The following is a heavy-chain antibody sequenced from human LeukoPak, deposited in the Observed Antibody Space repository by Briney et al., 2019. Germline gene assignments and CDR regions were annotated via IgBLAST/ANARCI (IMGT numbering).Heavy chain of an antibody. Sequence: SVKVSCKTSGGTFSSHVISWVRQAPGQGLEWMGGIIPIFGTANYAQKFQGRVTITADKSTNKVYMELSSLRSDDTAIYFCARVNGYCGSISCFLDYWGQGTLVTVSS. J-gene: IGHJ4*02. CDR2: IIPIFGTA. CDR1: GGTFSSHV. D-gene: IGHD2-2*01. V-gene: IGHV1-69*06. CDR3: ARVNGYCGSISCFLDY.